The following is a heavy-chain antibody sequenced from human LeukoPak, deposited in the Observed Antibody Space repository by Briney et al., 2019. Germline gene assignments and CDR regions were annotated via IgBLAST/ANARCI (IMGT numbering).Heavy chain of an antibody. CDR3: ARANGWPTYYFDY. D-gene: IGHD6-19*01. J-gene: IGHJ4*02. V-gene: IGHV4-31*03. CDR2: IYYSGST. CDR1: GGSISSGGYY. Sequence: SETLSLTCTVPGGSISSGGYYWSWIRQHPGKGLEWIGYIYYSGSTYYNPSLKSRVTISVDTSKNQFSLKLSSVTAADTAVYYCARANGWPTYYFDYWGQGTLVTVSS.